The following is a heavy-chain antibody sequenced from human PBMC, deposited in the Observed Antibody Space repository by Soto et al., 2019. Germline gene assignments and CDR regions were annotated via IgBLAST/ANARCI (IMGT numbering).Heavy chain of an antibody. J-gene: IGHJ4*02. D-gene: IGHD2-21*02. CDR2: IWYDGSNK. V-gene: IGHV3-33*01. Sequence: QVQLVESGGGVVQPGRSLRLSCAASGFTFSSYGMHWVRQAPGTGLEWVAVIWYDGSNKYYADSVKVRFTISRHNSKNTLYLQMNSLRAEDTSVYYCTSGSGGDSYFDYWGQRTLVTVSS. CDR3: TSGSGGDSYFDY. CDR1: GFTFSSYG.